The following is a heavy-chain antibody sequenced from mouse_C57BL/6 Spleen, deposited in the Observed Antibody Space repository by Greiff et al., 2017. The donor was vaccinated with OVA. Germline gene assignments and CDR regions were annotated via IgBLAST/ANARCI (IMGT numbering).Heavy chain of an antibody. CDR1: GFTFSSYA. CDR2: ISDGGSYT. Sequence: EVMLVESGGGLVKPGGSLKLSCAASGFTFSSYAMSWVRQTPEKRLEWVATISDGGSYTYYPDNVKGRFTISRDNAKNNLYLQMSHLKSEDTAMYYCARVGGSLWYFDVWGTGTTVTVSS. V-gene: IGHV5-4*03. D-gene: IGHD1-1*01. CDR3: ARVGGSLWYFDV. J-gene: IGHJ1*03.